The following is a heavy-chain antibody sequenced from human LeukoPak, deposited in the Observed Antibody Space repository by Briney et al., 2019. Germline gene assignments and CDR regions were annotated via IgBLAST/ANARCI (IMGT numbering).Heavy chain of an antibody. J-gene: IGHJ4*02. D-gene: IGHD2-15*01. CDR1: GGSFSGYY. V-gene: IGHV4-59*10. CDR2: IYISGST. CDR3: ARALNPLPGTYYFDS. Sequence: SETLSLTCAVYGGSFSGYYWSWIRQPAGKGLEWIGRIYISGSTDYSPSLKSRVTMSVDTSENQFSLRLSSVTAADTAVYYCARALNPLPGTYYFDSWGQGTPVTVSS.